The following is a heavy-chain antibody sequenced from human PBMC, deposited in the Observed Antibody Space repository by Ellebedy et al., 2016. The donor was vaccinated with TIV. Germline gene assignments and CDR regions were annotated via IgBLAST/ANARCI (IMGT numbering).Heavy chain of an antibody. V-gene: IGHV3-21*01. J-gene: IGHJ4*02. Sequence: GESLKISXAASGFTFSSYAMNWVRQAPGKGLEWVSSISSSSSYIYYADSVKGRFTISRDNAKNSLYLQMNSLRAEDTAVYYCARAAGLDYWGQGTLVTVSS. D-gene: IGHD6-13*01. CDR3: ARAAGLDY. CDR1: GFTFSSYA. CDR2: ISSSSSYI.